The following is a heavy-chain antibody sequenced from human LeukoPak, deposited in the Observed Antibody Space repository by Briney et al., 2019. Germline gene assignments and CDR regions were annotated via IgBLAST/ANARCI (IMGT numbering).Heavy chain of an antibody. J-gene: IGHJ2*01. D-gene: IGHD4-23*01. CDR2: IYPGDSDT. Sequence: GESLKISCKGSGYSFTSYWIGWVRQMPGKGLEWMGIIYPGDSDTRYSPSFQGQVTISADKSISTAYLQWSSLKASDTAMYYCARRSYGGNLVGYFDLWGRGTLVTVSS. CDR3: ARRSYGGNLVGYFDL. CDR1: GYSFTSYW. V-gene: IGHV5-51*01.